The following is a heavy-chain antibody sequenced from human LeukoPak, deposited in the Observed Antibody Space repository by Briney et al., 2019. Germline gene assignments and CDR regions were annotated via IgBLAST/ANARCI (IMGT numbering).Heavy chain of an antibody. J-gene: IGHJ6*02. D-gene: IGHD2-15*01. Sequence: SVTVSCKASGGTFSSYAISWVRQAPGQGLEWMGGIIPIFGTANYAQKFQGRVTITADESTSTAYMELSSLRSEDTAVYYCARYCSGGSCLSGMDVWGQGTTVTVSS. CDR1: GGTFSSYA. CDR2: IIPIFGTA. CDR3: ARYCSGGSCLSGMDV. V-gene: IGHV1-69*13.